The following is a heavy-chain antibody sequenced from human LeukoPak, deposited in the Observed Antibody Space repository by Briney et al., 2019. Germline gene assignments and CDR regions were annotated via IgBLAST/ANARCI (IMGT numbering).Heavy chain of an antibody. D-gene: IGHD3-22*01. V-gene: IGHV4-59*01. J-gene: IGHJ3*02. Sequence: SETLSLTCTVSGDSISSYYWSWIRQPPGKGLEWIGYIYYSGSTNYNPSLKSRVTISVDTSKNQFSLKLSSVTAADTAVYYCARPGGYYYDSSGYPNDAFDMWGQGTMVTVSS. CDR2: IYYSGST. CDR1: GDSISSYY. CDR3: ARPGGYYYDSSGYPNDAFDM.